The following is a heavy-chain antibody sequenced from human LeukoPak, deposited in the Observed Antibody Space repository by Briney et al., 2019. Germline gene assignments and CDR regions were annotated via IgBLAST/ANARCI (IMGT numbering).Heavy chain of an antibody. V-gene: IGHV1-46*01. Sequence: ASVKVSCKASGYTFTSYYMHWVRQAPGQGLEWMGIINPSGGSTSYAQKFQGRVTMTRDMSTSTAYMELSRLRSDDTAVYYCARDLATTFSGSYFDYWGQGTLVTVSS. CDR3: ARDLATTFSGSYFDY. CDR2: INPSGGST. D-gene: IGHD1-26*01. J-gene: IGHJ4*02. CDR1: GYTFTSYY.